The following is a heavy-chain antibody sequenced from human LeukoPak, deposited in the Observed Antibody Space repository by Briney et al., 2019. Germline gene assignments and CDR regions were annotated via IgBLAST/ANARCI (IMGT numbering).Heavy chain of an antibody. CDR3: ARDYKYAFDN. V-gene: IGHV3-11*06. CDR1: GFTFSDYS. Sequence: GGSLRLSCAASGFTFSDYSMNWIRQAPGKGLEWISYIGIDSGNTNYADSVKGRFTISGGKAKNSLYLQMNSLRVEDTAVYYCARDYKYAFDNWGQGTLVTVSS. D-gene: IGHD5-24*01. CDR2: IGIDSGNT. J-gene: IGHJ4*02.